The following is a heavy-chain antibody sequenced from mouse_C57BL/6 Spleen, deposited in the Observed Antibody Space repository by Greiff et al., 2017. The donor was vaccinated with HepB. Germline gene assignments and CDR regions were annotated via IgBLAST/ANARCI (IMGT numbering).Heavy chain of an antibody. CDR1: GFSLSTSGMG. D-gene: IGHD1-1*01. V-gene: IGHV8-12*01. CDR3: ARSPFTTVVEDYAMDY. J-gene: IGHJ4*01. Sequence: QVTLKESGPGILQSSQTLSLTCSFSGFSLSTSGMGVSWIRQPSGKGLEWLAHIYWDDDKRYNPSLKSRLTISKDTSRNQVFLKITSVDTADTATYYCARSPFTTVVEDYAMDYWGQGTSVTVSS. CDR2: IYWDDDK.